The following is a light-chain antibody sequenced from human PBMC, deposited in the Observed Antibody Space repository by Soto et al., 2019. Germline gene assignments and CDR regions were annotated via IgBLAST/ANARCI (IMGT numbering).Light chain of an antibody. Sequence: DIVMTQSPDSLAVSLGERATINCKSSQSVLYSSNNKNYLAWYQQKPGQPPKLLIYWASTRKSGVPDRFSGSGSGTDFTLTISSLQAEDVAVYYCQQYYTTPAFGGGTRVEIK. J-gene: IGKJ4*01. CDR1: QSVLYSSNNKNY. V-gene: IGKV4-1*01. CDR2: WAS. CDR3: QQYYTTPA.